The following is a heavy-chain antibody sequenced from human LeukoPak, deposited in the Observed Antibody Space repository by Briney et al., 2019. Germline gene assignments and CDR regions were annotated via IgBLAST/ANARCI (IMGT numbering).Heavy chain of an antibody. CDR2: SYSGGSS. CDR3: AREEHYRRYFAL. J-gene: IGHJ2*01. Sequence: AGGSLRLSCAVSGFTFSKFWMSWVRQAPGKGLEWVSVSYSGGSSYYADSMKGRFTISRDNSKNTLYLQMNTLRAEDTAVYFCAREEHYRRYFALWGRGTLVTVSS. V-gene: IGHV3-53*01. D-gene: IGHD3-16*02. CDR1: GFTFSKFW.